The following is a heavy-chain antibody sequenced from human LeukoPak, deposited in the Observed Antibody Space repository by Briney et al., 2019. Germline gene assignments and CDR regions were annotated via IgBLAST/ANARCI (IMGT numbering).Heavy chain of an antibody. Sequence: GESLKISCKGSGYTFVSYWIGWVRQMPGKGLEWMGIIYPDDSDTRYSPSFEGQVTISADKSISTAYLQWSSLRASDTAMYYCARRHYDYHYMDVWGKGTTVTVSS. CDR1: GYTFVSYW. CDR3: ARRHYDYHYMDV. J-gene: IGHJ6*03. CDR2: IYPDDSDT. V-gene: IGHV5-51*01.